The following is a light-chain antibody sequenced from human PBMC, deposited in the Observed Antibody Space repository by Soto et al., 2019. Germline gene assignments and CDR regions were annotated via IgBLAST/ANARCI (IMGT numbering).Light chain of an antibody. CDR1: QGVSNW. J-gene: IGKJ4*01. CDR3: QQANSFPLT. Sequence: DIQMTQSPSSVSASVGDRLTITCLASQGVSNWLAWYKQKPGKXPKXXIYAASSLQSGVPSRFRGSGSGTDFTITISRLQPEDCETYDCQQANSFPLTFVGGTKVDIK. V-gene: IGKV1-12*01. CDR2: AAS.